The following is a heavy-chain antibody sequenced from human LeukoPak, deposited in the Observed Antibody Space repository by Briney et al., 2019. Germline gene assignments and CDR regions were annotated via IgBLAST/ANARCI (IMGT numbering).Heavy chain of an antibody. CDR2: ISSSSSYM. CDR3: AREKYVDTVVPAANGWFDP. CDR1: GFTFSSYS. D-gene: IGHD2-2*01. Sequence: GGSLRLSCAASGFTFSSYSMNWVRQAPEKGLEWVSSISSSSSYMYYADSVKGRFTISRDNAKNSLYLQMNSLRAEDTAVYYCAREKYVDTVVPAANGWFDPWGQGTLVTVSS. V-gene: IGHV3-21*01. J-gene: IGHJ5*02.